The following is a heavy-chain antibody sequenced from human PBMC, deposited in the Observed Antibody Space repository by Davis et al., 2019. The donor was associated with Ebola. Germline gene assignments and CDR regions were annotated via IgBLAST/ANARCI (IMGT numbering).Heavy chain of an antibody. CDR2: ISYDGANK. D-gene: IGHD6-19*01. V-gene: IGHV3-30-3*01. Sequence: PGGSLRLSCAAFGFIFSDYPMYWVRQAPGKGLEWVAFISYDGANKYYADSVKGRFTISRDNSKNMLYLQMSSLRGEDTAVYYCARDGSSGWLLDHWGQGTLVT. CDR1: GFIFSDYP. CDR3: ARDGSSGWLLDH. J-gene: IGHJ4*02.